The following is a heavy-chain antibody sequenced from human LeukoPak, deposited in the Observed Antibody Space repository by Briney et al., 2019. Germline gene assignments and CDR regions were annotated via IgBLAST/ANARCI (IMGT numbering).Heavy chain of an antibody. D-gene: IGHD1-14*01. V-gene: IGHV3-74*01. CDR1: GFTFSRHW. CDR3: AREQVEPSTHPFDP. CDR2: INGDGSST. J-gene: IGHJ5*02. Sequence: GGSLRLSCAASGFTFSRHWMHWVRQAPGHGLVWVSRINGDGSSTAYADSVKGRYTISRDNAKNTVYLEMNSLRAEDTAVYYCAREQVEPSTHPFDPWGQGTLVTVSS.